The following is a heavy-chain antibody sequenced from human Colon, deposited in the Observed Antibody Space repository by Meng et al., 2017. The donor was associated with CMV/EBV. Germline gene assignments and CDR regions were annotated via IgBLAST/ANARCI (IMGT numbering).Heavy chain of an antibody. J-gene: IGHJ6*02. V-gene: IGHV4-31*03. CDR1: GASISSGGYS. CDR3: ARDTLRFLEYQFHYYGMDV. D-gene: IGHD3-3*01. CDR2: IYHSGIT. Sequence: SETLSLTCTVSGASISSGGYSWSWIRQHPGKGLEWIGYIYHSGITDYNPTLKSRVDISVDSSKNQFFLRLSSVTAADTAVYYCARDTLRFLEYQFHYYGMDVWGLGTTVTVSS.